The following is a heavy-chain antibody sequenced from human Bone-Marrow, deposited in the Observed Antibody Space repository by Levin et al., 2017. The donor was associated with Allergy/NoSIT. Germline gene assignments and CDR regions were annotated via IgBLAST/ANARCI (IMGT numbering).Heavy chain of an antibody. J-gene: IGHJ3*02. D-gene: IGHD6-13*01. CDR1: GYTFTSYG. V-gene: IGHV1-18*01. CDR2: ISAYNGHT. CDR3: AREGGYSSSYNVFDI. Sequence: ASVKVSCKASGYTFTSYGISWVRQAPGQGLEWMGWISAYNGHTNYAQKLQGRVTMTTDTSTSTAYMELRSLRSDDTAVYYCAREGGYSSSYNVFDIWGQGTMVTVSS.